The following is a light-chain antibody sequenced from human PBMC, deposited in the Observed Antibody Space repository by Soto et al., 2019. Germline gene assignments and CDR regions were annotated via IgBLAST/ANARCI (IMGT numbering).Light chain of an antibody. CDR3: QQYNSYSWT. V-gene: IGKV1-5*01. Sequence: DIQMTQSPSTLSASVGDRLTITWRACQSISSWLAWYQQKPGKAPKLLIYDASSLESGVPSRFSGSGSGTEFTLTISSLQPDDFATYYCQQYNSYSWTFGQGTKVDIK. J-gene: IGKJ1*01. CDR1: QSISSW. CDR2: DAS.